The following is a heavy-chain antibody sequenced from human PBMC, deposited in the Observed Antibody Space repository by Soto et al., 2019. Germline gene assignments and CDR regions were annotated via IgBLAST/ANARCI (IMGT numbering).Heavy chain of an antibody. CDR2: IYPCDSDT. CDR3: ARSRNDFWSGYYYYGMGV. V-gene: IGHV5-51*01. Sequence: GESLKISCKGSGYSFTSYWIGWVRQMPWKGLEWMGIIYPCDSDTRYSPSFQGQVTISADKSISTAYLQWSSLKASDTAMYYCARSRNDFWSGYYYYGMGVWGQGTTVTVYS. J-gene: IGHJ6*02. D-gene: IGHD3-3*01. CDR1: GYSFTSYW.